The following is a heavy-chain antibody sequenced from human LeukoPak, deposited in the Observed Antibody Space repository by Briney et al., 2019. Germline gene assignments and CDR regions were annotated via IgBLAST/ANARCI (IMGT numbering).Heavy chain of an antibody. V-gene: IGHV1-2*02. CDR2: INPSGGT. D-gene: IGHD5-24*01. Sequence: ASVKVSCKASGYTFTGYYMHWVRQAPGQGLEWMGIINPSGGTNYPQKFQGRVAITRDTSITTAYMDLSRLTSDDTAVYYCARDRYGDGFAHFDYWGQGALVTVSS. CDR1: GYTFTGYY. J-gene: IGHJ4*02. CDR3: ARDRYGDGFAHFDY.